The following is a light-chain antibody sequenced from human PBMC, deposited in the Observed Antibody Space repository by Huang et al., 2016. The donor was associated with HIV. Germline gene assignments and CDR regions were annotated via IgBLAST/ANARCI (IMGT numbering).Light chain of an antibody. Sequence: DIVLTQSPATLSLSPGERATPACRASQGVSSYLAWYQHKPGQAPSLLIYDGSYRSTGIPARFSGSGSGTDFTLTISSLEPEDFAVYYCQHRSNWWTFGQGTKVEIK. CDR3: QHRSNWWT. J-gene: IGKJ1*01. CDR1: QGVSSY. V-gene: IGKV3-11*01. CDR2: DGS.